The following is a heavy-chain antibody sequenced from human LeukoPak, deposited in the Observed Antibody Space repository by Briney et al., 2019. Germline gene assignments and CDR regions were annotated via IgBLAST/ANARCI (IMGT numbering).Heavy chain of an antibody. Sequence: ASVKVSCKASGGTFSSYAISWVRQAPGQGLEWMGGIIPIFGTANYAQKFQGRVTITTDESTSTAYMELSSLRSEDTAVYYCARGVVPAAKGWFGPWGQGTLVTVSS. CDR2: IIPIFGTA. CDR3: ARGVVPAAKGWFGP. V-gene: IGHV1-69*05. D-gene: IGHD2-2*01. CDR1: GGTFSSYA. J-gene: IGHJ5*02.